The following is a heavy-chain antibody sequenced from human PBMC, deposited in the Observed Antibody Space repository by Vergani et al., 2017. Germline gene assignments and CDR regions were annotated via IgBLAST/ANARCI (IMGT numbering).Heavy chain of an antibody. Sequence: EVQLLESGGGLVQPGGSLRLSCAASGFTFSSYAMSWVRQAPGKGLEWVANIKQDGSEKYYVDSVKGRFTISRDNAKNSLYLQMNSLRAEDTAVYYCARYDYGDSEPDYWGQGTLVTVSS. CDR2: IKQDGSEK. J-gene: IGHJ4*02. D-gene: IGHD4-17*01. CDR3: ARYDYGDSEPDY. V-gene: IGHV3-7*03. CDR1: GFTFSSYA.